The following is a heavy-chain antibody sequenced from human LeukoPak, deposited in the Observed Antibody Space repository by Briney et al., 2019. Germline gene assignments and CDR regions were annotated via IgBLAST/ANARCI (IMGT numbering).Heavy chain of an antibody. CDR2: INHDGSEK. CDR3: ARDII. J-gene: IGHJ4*02. V-gene: IGHV3-7*01. CDR1: GFSFSYYW. D-gene: IGHD3-10*01. Sequence: GGSLRLSCEASGFSFSYYWMTWVRQAPGMGLEWVANINHDGSEKYYVDSVKGRFTISRDNADNSVSLQMNSLRAEDTAVYYCARDIIWGQGTLVTVSS.